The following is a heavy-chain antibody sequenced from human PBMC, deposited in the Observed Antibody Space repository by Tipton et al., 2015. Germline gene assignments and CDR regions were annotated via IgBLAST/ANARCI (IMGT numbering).Heavy chain of an antibody. V-gene: IGHV4-31*03. D-gene: IGHD1-26*01. CDR3: ARELSGSYCFDS. J-gene: IGHJ4*02. Sequence: TLSLTCTVSGDSISSGGYYWSWIRQRPGKGLEWIGYIFYSGTTYYNPSLKRRVTVSVDTSNNQFSLKLTSVTAADTAVYYCARELSGSYCFDSWGQGTQVTVSS. CDR2: IFYSGTT. CDR1: GDSISSGGYY.